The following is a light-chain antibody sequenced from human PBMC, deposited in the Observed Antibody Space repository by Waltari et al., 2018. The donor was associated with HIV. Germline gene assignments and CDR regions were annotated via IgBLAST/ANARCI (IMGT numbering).Light chain of an antibody. CDR2: EAA. CDR3: QQYYSGPRGIT. J-gene: IGKJ2*01. Sequence: EIVMTQSPPTLSVSPGQRLTLSCRASQSISAKVTWYQQRPGQAPRLLIYEAATRPTGIPARFSGSGSRTEFTLTISSLQSEDFATYFCQQYYSGPRGITFGQGTMLEI. CDR1: QSISAK. V-gene: IGKV3-15*01.